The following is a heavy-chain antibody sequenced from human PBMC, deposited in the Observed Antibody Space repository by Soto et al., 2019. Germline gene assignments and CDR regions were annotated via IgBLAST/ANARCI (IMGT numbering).Heavy chain of an antibody. CDR2: ISYDGSNK. CDR3: AKEWRLALDY. D-gene: IGHD3-22*01. CDR1: GFTFSTYG. V-gene: IGHV3-30*18. J-gene: IGHJ4*02. Sequence: QVQLEESGGGVVQPGRSLRLSCAASGFTFSTYGMHWVRQAPGKGLEWVALISYDGSNKYYADSVKGRFTISRDNAKNTLYLQMNSLRAEDTALYYCAKEWRLALDYRGQGTLVTVSS.